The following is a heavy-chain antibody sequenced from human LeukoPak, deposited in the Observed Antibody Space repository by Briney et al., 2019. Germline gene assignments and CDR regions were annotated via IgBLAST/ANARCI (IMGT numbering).Heavy chain of an antibody. Sequence: GGSLRLSCAVSRFAFSTYAMTWVRQAPGQGLEYVSAISSNGADTYYADSVKGRFTVSRDNSKNTLYLQMTSLRVEDTAVYYCANYRKPQGLDYWGQGTLVTVSS. V-gene: IGHV3-23*01. CDR2: ISSNGADT. CDR3: ANYRKPQGLDY. D-gene: IGHD1-14*01. J-gene: IGHJ4*02. CDR1: RFAFSTYA.